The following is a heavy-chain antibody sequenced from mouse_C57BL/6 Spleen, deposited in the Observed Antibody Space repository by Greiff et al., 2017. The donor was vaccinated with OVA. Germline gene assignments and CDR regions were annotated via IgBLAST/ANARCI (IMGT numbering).Heavy chain of an antibody. CDR3: ATDYYGSSSYAMDY. Sequence: EVKLMESGGGLVKPGGSLKLSCAASGFTFSDYGMHWVRQAPEKGLEWVAYISSGSSTIYYADTVKGRFTISRDNAKNTLFLQMTSLRSEDTAMYYCATDYYGSSSYAMDYWGQGTSVTVSS. J-gene: IGHJ4*01. V-gene: IGHV5-17*01. CDR1: GFTFSDYG. CDR2: ISSGSSTI. D-gene: IGHD1-1*01.